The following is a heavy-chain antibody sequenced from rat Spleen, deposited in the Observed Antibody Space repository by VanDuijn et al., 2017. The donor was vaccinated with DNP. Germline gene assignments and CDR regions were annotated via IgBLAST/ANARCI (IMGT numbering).Heavy chain of an antibody. V-gene: IGHV5-22*01. Sequence: EVQLVESGGGLVQPGRSLKLSCAASGFTVSNYGMHWIRQAPKKGLEWVASISYEGSSTYYGDSVKGRFTISRDNAKSTLYLQMNSLRSEDTATYYCARHKDVYGWYFDFWGPGTMVTVSS. CDR2: ISYEGSST. J-gene: IGHJ1*01. CDR1: GFTVSNYG. D-gene: IGHD1-6*01. CDR3: ARHKDVYGWYFDF.